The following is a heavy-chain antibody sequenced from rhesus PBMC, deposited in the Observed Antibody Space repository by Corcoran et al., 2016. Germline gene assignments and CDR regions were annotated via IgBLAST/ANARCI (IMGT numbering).Heavy chain of an antibody. CDR3: AKGRWGYGSSFFDY. J-gene: IGHJ4*01. Sequence: EVQLVQSGAEVKRPGESLKISCKTSGSSFTSYWLRWVRPRPGKGLEWMGAIDPSESDTRYSPSFQGQVTISADKSISTAYLQWSSLKASDSATYYCAKGRWGYGSSFFDYWGQGVLVTVSS. D-gene: IGHD4-29*01. V-gene: IGHV5-2*01. CDR2: IDPSESDT. CDR1: GSSFTSYW.